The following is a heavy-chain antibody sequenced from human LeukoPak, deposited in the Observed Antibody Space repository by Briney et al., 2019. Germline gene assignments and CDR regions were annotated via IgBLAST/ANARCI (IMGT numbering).Heavy chain of an antibody. CDR3: GRKSANRKTSEFDY. Sequence: ASVKVSCKASGYTFTAYYMNWVRQAPGQGLEWMGWIHPNSGGIKYAQKFQGRVTMTRDTSISTAYMELSGLTSDDTAVYYCGRKSANRKTSEFDYWGQGTLVTVSS. J-gene: IGHJ4*02. D-gene: IGHD1-14*01. V-gene: IGHV1-2*02. CDR2: IHPNSGGI. CDR1: GYTFTAYY.